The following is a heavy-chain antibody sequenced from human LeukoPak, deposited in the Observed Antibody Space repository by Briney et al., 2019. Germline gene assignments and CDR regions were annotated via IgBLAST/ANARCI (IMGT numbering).Heavy chain of an antibody. D-gene: IGHD6-6*01. CDR1: GYTFTGYY. J-gene: IGHJ4*02. Sequence: ASVKVSCKASGYTFTGYYMHWVRQAPGQGLEWMGWINPNSGSTNYAQKFQGRVTMTRDTSISTAYMELSRLRSDDTAVYYCARGPMYSSSSVDYFDYWGQGTLVTVSS. CDR3: ARGPMYSSSSVDYFDY. V-gene: IGHV1-2*02. CDR2: INPNSGST.